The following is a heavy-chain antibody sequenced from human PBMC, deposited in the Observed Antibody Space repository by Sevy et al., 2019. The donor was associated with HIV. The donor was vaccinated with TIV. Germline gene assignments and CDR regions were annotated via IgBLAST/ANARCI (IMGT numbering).Heavy chain of an antibody. CDR2: IWYDGSNK. V-gene: IGHV3-33*01. J-gene: IGHJ4*02. D-gene: IGHD5-12*01. Sequence: GGSLRLSCAASGFTFSNYGMHWVRQAPGKGLEWVAIIWYDGSNKYYADSVKGRFTISRDNSKNTLYLQMNSLRAEDTAVYYCARVAGGYGAYADYWGQGTLVTVSS. CDR3: ARVAGGYGAYADY. CDR1: GFTFSNYG.